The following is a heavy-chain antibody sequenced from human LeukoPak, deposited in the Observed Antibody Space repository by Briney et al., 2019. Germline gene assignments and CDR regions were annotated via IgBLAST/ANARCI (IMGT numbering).Heavy chain of an antibody. CDR3: ARDIAYGYGSFDY. Sequence: GGSLRLSCAASGFTFSISNMNWVRQAPGKGLEWVSSITSSSNYIYYAVSVKGRFTISRDNAKNSLILQMNSLRAEDTAVYYCARDIAYGYGSFDYWGQGTLVT. J-gene: IGHJ4*02. D-gene: IGHD5-18*01. CDR2: ITSSSNYI. V-gene: IGHV3-21*01. CDR1: GFTFSISN.